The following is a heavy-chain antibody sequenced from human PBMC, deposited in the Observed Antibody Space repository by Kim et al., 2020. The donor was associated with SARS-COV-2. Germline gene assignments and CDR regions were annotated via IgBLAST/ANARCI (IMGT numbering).Heavy chain of an antibody. Sequence: GGSLRLSCAASGFTFSSYGMHWVRQAPGKGLEWVAVISYDGSNKYYADSVKGRFTISRDNSKNTLYLQMNSLRAEDTAVYYCAKAPPRVLRFLEWLPGWFDPWGQGTLVTVSS. D-gene: IGHD3-3*01. CDR2: ISYDGSNK. CDR1: GFTFSSYG. CDR3: AKAPPRVLRFLEWLPGWFDP. V-gene: IGHV3-30*18. J-gene: IGHJ5*02.